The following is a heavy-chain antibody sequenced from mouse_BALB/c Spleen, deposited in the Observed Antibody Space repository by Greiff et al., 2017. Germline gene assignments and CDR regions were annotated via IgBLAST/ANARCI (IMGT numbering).Heavy chain of an antibody. J-gene: IGHJ3*01. CDR1: GFTFSSFG. V-gene: IGHV5-17*02. CDR2: ISSGSSTI. Sequence: EVQLQESGGGLVQPGGSRKLSCAASGFTFSSFGMHWVRQAPEKGLEWVAYISSGSSTIYYADTVKGRFTIARDNPKNTLFLQMSSLKSEDTAMYYCARHGGYGSSYVTWFAYWGQGTLVTVSA. CDR3: ARHGGYGSSYVTWFAY. D-gene: IGHD1-1*01.